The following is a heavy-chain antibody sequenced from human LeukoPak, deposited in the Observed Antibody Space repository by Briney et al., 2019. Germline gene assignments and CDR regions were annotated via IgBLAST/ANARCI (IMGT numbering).Heavy chain of an antibody. CDR2: IYTSWST. Sequence: SETLSLTCTVSGGSISSYYWSWIRQPAGKGLEWIGRIYTSWSTNYNPSLKSRVTMSVDTSKNQFSLKLSSVTAADTAVYYCARDACSSTSCPDALDIWGQGTMVTVSS. CDR3: ARDACSSTSCPDALDI. V-gene: IGHV4-4*07. J-gene: IGHJ3*02. CDR1: GGSISSYY. D-gene: IGHD2-2*01.